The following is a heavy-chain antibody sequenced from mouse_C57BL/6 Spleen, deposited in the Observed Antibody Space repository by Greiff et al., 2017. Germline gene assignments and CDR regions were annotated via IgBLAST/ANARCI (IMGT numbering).Heavy chain of an antibody. CDR2: ISYDGSN. V-gene: IGHV3-6*01. J-gene: IGHJ2*01. D-gene: IGHD1-1*01. Sequence: EVQLKESGPGLVKPSQSLSLTCSVTGYSITSGYYWNWIRQFPGNKLEWMGYISYDGSNNYNPSLKNRISITRDTSKNQFFLKLNSVTTEDTATYYCASNYYGSPFDYWGQGTTLTVSS. CDR3: ASNYYGSPFDY. CDR1: GYSITSGYY.